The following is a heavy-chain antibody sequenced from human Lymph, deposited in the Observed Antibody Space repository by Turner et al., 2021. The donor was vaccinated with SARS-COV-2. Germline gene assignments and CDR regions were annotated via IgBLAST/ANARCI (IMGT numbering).Heavy chain of an antibody. J-gene: IGHJ4*02. V-gene: IGHV3-21*01. CDR2: ISSSSSYI. CDR1: CFTFSTYS. D-gene: IGHD4-17*01. CDR3: ARDIPTTADYFDY. Sequence: VPLVESGGGLVTPGGSLRLLLAASCFTFSTYSMNWVRQAPGKGLEWIASISSSSSYIYYADSVKGRFTISRDDAKNSLYLQMNSRRAEDTAVYYCARDIPTTADYFDYWGQGTLVTVSS.